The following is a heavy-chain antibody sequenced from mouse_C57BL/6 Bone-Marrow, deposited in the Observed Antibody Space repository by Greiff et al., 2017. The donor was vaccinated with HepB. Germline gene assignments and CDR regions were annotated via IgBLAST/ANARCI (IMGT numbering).Heavy chain of an antibody. CDR1: GYTFTSYW. V-gene: IGHV1-69*01. Sequence: QVQLQQPGAELVMPGASVKLSCKASGYTFTSYWMHWVKQRPGQGLEWIGEIDPSDSYTNYNQKFKGKSTLTVDKSSSTAYMQLSSLTSEDSAGYYCARENYGYDGAAWFAYWGQGTLVTVSA. J-gene: IGHJ3*01. D-gene: IGHD2-2*01. CDR3: ARENYGYDGAAWFAY. CDR2: IDPSDSYT.